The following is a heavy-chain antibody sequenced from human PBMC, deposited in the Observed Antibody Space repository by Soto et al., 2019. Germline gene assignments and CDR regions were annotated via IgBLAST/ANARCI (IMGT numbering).Heavy chain of an antibody. V-gene: IGHV3-11*01. CDR3: ERGRGSGYYYEVGWFDP. Sequence: QVQLVESGGGLVKPGGSLRLSCAASGFTFSDYYMSWIRQAPGKGLEWVSYISGSGTTIYYADSVKGRFTISRDNANNSLYLQMNTLSAEDTAVYYCERGRGSGYYYEVGWFDPWGQGTLVTVSS. D-gene: IGHD3-22*01. J-gene: IGHJ5*02. CDR1: GFTFSDYY. CDR2: ISGSGTTI.